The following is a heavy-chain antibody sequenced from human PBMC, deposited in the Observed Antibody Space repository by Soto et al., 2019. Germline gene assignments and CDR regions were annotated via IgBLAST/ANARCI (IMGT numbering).Heavy chain of an antibody. CDR1: GGSFSSGAYY. D-gene: IGHD6-13*01. CDR2: IYYRGST. CDR3: ARIAAAPYGYFDL. V-gene: IGHV4-31*03. J-gene: IGHJ2*01. Sequence: QVQLQESGPGLVKPSQTLSLTCTVSGGSFSSGAYYWSWIRQHPGKGLEWIGYIYYRGSTYYNPSLKSRVTISVDTSKNQFSLRLSSVTAADTAVYYCARIAAAPYGYFDLWGRGTLVTVSS.